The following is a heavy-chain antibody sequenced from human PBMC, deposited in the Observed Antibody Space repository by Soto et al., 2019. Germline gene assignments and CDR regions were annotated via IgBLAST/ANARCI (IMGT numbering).Heavy chain of an antibody. J-gene: IGHJ6*02. CDR1: GFTFSSYG. CDR2: IWYDGSNK. CDR3: AREGDFWSGYSYYYGMDV. D-gene: IGHD3-3*01. V-gene: IGHV3-33*01. Sequence: QVQLVESGGGVVQPGRSLRLSCAASGFTFSSYGMHWVRQAPGKGLEWVAVIWYDGSNKYYADSVKGRFTISRDNSKNRLYLQMNSLRAEDTAVYYCAREGDFWSGYSYYYGMDVWGQGTTVTVSS.